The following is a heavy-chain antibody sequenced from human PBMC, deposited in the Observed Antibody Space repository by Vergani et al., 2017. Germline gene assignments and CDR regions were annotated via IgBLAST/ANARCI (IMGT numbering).Heavy chain of an antibody. CDR2: ISAYNGNT. CDR3: ARVSGEISPSYYYYYMDV. J-gene: IGHJ6*03. D-gene: IGHD5-24*01. V-gene: IGHV1-18*01. CDR1: GYTFTSYG. Sequence: QVQLVQSGAEVKKPGASVKVSCKASGYTFTSYGISWVRQAPGQGLEWRGWISAYNGNTNYAQKLQGRVTMTTDTSTSTAYMELRSLRSDDTAVYYCARVSGEISPSYYYYYMDVWGKGTTVTVSS.